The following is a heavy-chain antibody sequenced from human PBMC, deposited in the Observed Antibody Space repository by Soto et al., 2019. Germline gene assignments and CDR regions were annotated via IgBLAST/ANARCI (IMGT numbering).Heavy chain of an antibody. V-gene: IGHV3-48*01. CDR2: ISSSSSTI. Sequence: EVQLVESGGGLVQPGGSLRLSCAASGFTFSSYSMNWVRQAPGKGLEWVSYISSSSSTIYYSDSVKGRFTISRDNAKNSLYLLTSSLRAEDTAVYYCASPIGGHGGFDDFDYWGQGTLVTVSS. CDR3: ASPIGGHGGFDDFDY. D-gene: IGHD3-10*01. CDR1: GFTFSSYS. J-gene: IGHJ4*02.